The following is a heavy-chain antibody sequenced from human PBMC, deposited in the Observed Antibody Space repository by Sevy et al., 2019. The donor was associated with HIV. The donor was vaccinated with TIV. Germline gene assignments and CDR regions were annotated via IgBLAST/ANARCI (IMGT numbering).Heavy chain of an antibody. J-gene: IGHJ4*02. CDR1: GFTFSSYA. D-gene: IGHD3-10*01. Sequence: GGSLRLSCAASGFTFSSYAMSWVRQAPGKGLEWVSAISDSGDSTYYEDSVKGRFTISRDNSKNTLYLQMNSLRAEDTAVYYCAKVGTMVQGAAPFDYWGQGTLVTVSS. V-gene: IGHV3-23*01. CDR3: AKVGTMVQGAAPFDY. CDR2: ISDSGDST.